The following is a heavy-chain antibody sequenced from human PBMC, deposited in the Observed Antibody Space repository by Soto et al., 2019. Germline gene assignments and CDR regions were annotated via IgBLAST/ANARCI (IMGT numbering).Heavy chain of an antibody. Sequence: PGGSLRLSCAASGLTFRNVWMTWVRQAPGKGLEWVGRIKSKVDGGTTDYAASVNGRYTISRDDSKSTLYLQMNSLRAEDTALYYCAKDKGFWSGEYYMDVWGKGTTVTVSS. CDR3: AKDKGFWSGEYYMDV. J-gene: IGHJ6*03. CDR2: IKSKVDGGTT. V-gene: IGHV3-15*05. CDR1: GLTFRNVW. D-gene: IGHD3-3*01.